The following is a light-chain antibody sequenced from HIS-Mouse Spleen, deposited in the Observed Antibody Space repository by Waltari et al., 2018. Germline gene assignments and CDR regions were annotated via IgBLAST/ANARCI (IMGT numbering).Light chain of an antibody. CDR1: TLGDKY. J-gene: IGLJ1*01. Sequence: YERTQPPSVSVYPGQTARKRGEGETLGDKYACWYQQKPGQSPVLVIYQDSKRPSGCHERFAGSKSGRTATRTISGNLALSSSAASCRAWDSRTAVFGTGTKVTVL. CDR2: QDS. CDR3: RAWDSRTAV. V-gene: IGLV3-1*01.